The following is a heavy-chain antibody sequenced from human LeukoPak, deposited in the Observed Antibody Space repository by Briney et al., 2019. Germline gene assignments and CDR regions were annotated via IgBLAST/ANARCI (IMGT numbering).Heavy chain of an antibody. Sequence: GGSLRLSCAASGFSISNYNMNWVRQAPGKGLEWLSSISSSSSTIFYADSVKGRLTISRDNAKNSLFLQMNSLGAEDTAVYYCATEPLYYYYMDVWGKGTTVTVSS. V-gene: IGHV3-48*01. CDR1: GFSISNYN. CDR3: ATEPLYYYYMDV. J-gene: IGHJ6*03. D-gene: IGHD1-14*01. CDR2: ISSSSSTI.